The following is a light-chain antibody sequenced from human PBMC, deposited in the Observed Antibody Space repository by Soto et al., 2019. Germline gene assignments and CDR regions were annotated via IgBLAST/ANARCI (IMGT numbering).Light chain of an antibody. Sequence: EIVLTQSPATLSLSPGERATLSCRASQSYSSSYLVWYQQKPGQAPRLLIYGASSRATGIPDRFSGSGSGTDFTLTISRLEPEDFAVYYCQHYGNTPPSVTFGPGTKVDI. V-gene: IGKV3-20*01. CDR3: QHYGNTPPSVT. CDR2: GAS. CDR1: QSYSSSY. J-gene: IGKJ3*01.